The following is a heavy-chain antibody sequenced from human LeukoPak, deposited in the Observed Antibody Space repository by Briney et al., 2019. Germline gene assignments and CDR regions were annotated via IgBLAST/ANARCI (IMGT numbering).Heavy chain of an antibody. J-gene: IGHJ6*03. D-gene: IGHD3-3*02. CDR1: GCTLRSYA. Sequence: GGSQRLSCADSGCTLRSYAMSWVRQPPGTGLERVSAISGNGGSTYYADSVKGRFTISRDNSKNTLYLQMNSLRAEDTAVYYCAKDGGRIFGVVNHYYYYYMDVWGKGTTVTVSS. V-gene: IGHV3-23*01. CDR3: AKDGGRIFGVVNHYYYYYMDV. CDR2: ISGNGGST.